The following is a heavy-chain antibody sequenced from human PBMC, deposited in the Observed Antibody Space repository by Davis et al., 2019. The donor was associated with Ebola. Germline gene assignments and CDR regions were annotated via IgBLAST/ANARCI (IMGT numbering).Heavy chain of an antibody. D-gene: IGHD5-12*01. CDR1: GFTFSSYG. V-gene: IGHV3-30*18. Sequence: PGGSLRLSCAASGFTFSSYGMHWVRQAPGKGLEWVAVISYDGSNKYYADSVKGRFTISRDNSKNTLYLQMNSLRAEDTAVYYCAKDNFRGGYDWGDAFDIWGQGTMVTVSS. J-gene: IGHJ3*02. CDR2: ISYDGSNK. CDR3: AKDNFRGGYDWGDAFDI.